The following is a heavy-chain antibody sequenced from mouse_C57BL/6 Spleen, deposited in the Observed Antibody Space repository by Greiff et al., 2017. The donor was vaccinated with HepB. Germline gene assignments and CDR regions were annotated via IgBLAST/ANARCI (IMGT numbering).Heavy chain of an antibody. J-gene: IGHJ1*03. CDR2: FYPGSGSI. D-gene: IGHD2-4*01. V-gene: IGHV1-62-2*01. CDR1: GYTFTEYT. Sequence: VQLQQSGAELVKPGASVKLSCKASGYTFTEYTIHWVKQRPGQGLEWIGWFYPGSGSIKYNEKFKDKATLTADKSSSTVYMELSRLTSEDSAFYFWEGHERAAYDYGGDFDVWGTGTTVTVSS. CDR3: EGHERAAYDYGGDFDV.